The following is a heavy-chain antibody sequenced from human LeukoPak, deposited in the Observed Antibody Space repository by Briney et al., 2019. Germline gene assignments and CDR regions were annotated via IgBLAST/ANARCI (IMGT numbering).Heavy chain of an antibody. CDR3: ARRMWFDP. CDR2: INHSGST. J-gene: IGHJ5*02. V-gene: IGHV4-34*01. Sequence: SETLSLTCAVYGGSFSGYYWSWIRQPPGKGLEWIGEINHSGSTNYNPSLKSRVTISVDTSKNQFSLKLSSVTAADTAVYYCARRMWFDPWGQGTLVTVSS. CDR1: GGSFSGYY.